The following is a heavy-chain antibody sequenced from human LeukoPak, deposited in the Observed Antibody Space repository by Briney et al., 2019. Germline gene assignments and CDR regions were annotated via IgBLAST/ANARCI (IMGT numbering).Heavy chain of an antibody. V-gene: IGHV3-23*01. CDR2: ISNNGGYT. Sequence: QPGGSLRLSCAASGFTFSSSAMSWVRQAPGKGLEWVSAISNNGGYTYYADSVQGRFTISRDNSKNTLYLQMNSLRAEDTAVYYCAKSPDLITMVRGVINRLLLDYWGQGTLVTVSS. CDR1: GFTFSSSA. D-gene: IGHD3-10*01. CDR3: AKSPDLITMVRGVINRLLLDY. J-gene: IGHJ4*02.